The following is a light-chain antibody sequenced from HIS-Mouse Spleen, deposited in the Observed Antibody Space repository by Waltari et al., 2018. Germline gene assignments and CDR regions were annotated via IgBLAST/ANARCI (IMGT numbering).Light chain of an antibody. CDR2: GKN. V-gene: IGLV3-19*01. Sequence: SSELTQDPAVSVALGQTVRITCQGDSLRSYYASWYQQKPGQAPLLVIYGKNNRPSGIPDPFSGSSSGNTASLTITGAQAEDEADYYCNSRDSSGNHVVFGGGTKLTVL. CDR3: NSRDSSGNHVV. J-gene: IGLJ2*01. CDR1: SLRSYY.